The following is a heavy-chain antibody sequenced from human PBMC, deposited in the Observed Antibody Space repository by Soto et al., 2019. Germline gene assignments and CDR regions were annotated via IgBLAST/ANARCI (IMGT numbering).Heavy chain of an antibody. J-gene: IGHJ4*01. CDR3: KRKVATINFDY. CDR2: INPDSGCT. V-gene: IGHV1-2*02. D-gene: IGHD5-12*01. CDR1: GYMFTGYY. Sequence: ASVKVSCKASGYMFTGYYMHWVRQAPGQGLEGMGWINPDSGCTNYQQKSQGRVTMTRDTSISTAYLELSSLRSDDPAVYYCKRKVATINFDYWGQGALVTVSS.